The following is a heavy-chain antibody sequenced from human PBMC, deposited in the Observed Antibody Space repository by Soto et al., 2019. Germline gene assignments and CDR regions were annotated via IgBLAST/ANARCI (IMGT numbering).Heavy chain of an antibody. V-gene: IGHV3-30*18. CDR2: ISYDGSNT. J-gene: IGHJ4*02. CDR3: AKGYYDYSGY. CDR1: RFAVSCYG. D-gene: IGHD4-4*01. Sequence: SVGLASTFPRFAVSCYGKHWVRQAPGKGLEWVAVISYDGSNTYYADSVKGRFTISRDNSKNTLYLQMNSLRAEDTAVYYCAKGYYDYSGYWGQGTLVTVSS.